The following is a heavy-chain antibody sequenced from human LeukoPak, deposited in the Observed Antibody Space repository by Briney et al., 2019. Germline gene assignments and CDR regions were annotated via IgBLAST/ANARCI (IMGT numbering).Heavy chain of an antibody. CDR3: ARAVYSSSALDY. CDR1: GDSISRYY. Sequence: PSETLSLTCTVSGDSISRYYWSWIRQPPGKGLEWIGYIYYTGTTNYNPSLRSRVTITVDTSKNQFSLRLSSVTAADTAVYYCARAVYSSSALDYWGQGTLVIVSS. V-gene: IGHV4-59*01. D-gene: IGHD6-13*01. CDR2: IYYTGTT. J-gene: IGHJ4*02.